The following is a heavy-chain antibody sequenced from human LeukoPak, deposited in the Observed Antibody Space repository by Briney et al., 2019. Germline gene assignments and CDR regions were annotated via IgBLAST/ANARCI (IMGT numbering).Heavy chain of an antibody. J-gene: IGHJ4*02. Sequence: GGSLRLSCAASGFIFKNCAMSWVRQVPGKGLEWVSAITGSGSRTQYADSVKGRFTISRDNSKDTVHLQMNNVSADDTAVYYCVKDKSGYDLWAFDYWGQGTLVTVSS. CDR2: ITGSGSRT. V-gene: IGHV3-23*01. CDR3: VKDKSGYDLWAFDY. D-gene: IGHD5-12*01. CDR1: GFIFKNCA.